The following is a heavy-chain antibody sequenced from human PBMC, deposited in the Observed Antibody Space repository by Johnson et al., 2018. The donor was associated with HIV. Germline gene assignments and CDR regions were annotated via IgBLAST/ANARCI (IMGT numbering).Heavy chain of an antibody. CDR3: ARDRMRGATKDAFDI. D-gene: IGHD1-26*01. CDR2: ISYDGSNK. V-gene: IGHV3-30-3*01. CDR1: GFTVSSNY. J-gene: IGHJ3*02. Sequence: QVQLVESGGGLVQPGGSLRLSCAASGFTVSSNYMSWVRQAPGKGLEWVAVISYDGSNKYYADSVQGRYTISRDNSKNTLDLQMNSLGAEDTAVYYGARDRMRGATKDAFDIWGQGTMVTVSS.